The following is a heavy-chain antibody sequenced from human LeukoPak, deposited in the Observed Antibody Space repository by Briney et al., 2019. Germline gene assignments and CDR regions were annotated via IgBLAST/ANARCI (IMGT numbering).Heavy chain of an antibody. CDR1: GFTFSSYS. V-gene: IGHV3-21*01. CDR3: ARGRELLWFGELDY. Sequence: PGGSLRLSCAASGFTFSSYSMNWVRQAPGKGLEWVSSISSSSSYIYYADSVKGRFTISRDNAKNSLYLQMNSLRAQDTAVYYCARGRELLWFGELDYWGQGTLVTVSS. D-gene: IGHD3-10*01. CDR2: ISSSSSYI. J-gene: IGHJ4*02.